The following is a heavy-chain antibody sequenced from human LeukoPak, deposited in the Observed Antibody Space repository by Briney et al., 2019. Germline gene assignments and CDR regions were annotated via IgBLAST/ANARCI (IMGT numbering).Heavy chain of an antibody. V-gene: IGHV4-4*07. D-gene: IGHD3-10*01. CDR1: GGSISNYY. Sequence: SEALSVTSTASGGSISNYYWSWIRQPAALPLHWIGRIYASGSTNYNPSLKSRVTMSVDTSNNQFSLNLSSVTAADTAVYYCARTSARGAQFDYWGQGTLVTVSS. CDR2: IYASGST. CDR3: ARTSARGAQFDY. J-gene: IGHJ4*02.